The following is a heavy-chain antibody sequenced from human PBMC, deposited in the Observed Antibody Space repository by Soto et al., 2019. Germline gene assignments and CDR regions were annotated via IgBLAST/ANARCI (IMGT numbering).Heavy chain of an antibody. J-gene: IGHJ6*02. D-gene: IGHD5-18*01. V-gene: IGHV4-59*01. CDR3: ASNVDRPMAPYYYYGMDV. Sequence: ASETLSLTCTVSGGSISSYYWSWIRQPPGKGLEWIGYIYYSGRTNYNPSPKSRVTISVDTSKNQFSLKLSSVAAADTAVYYCASNVDRPMAPYYYYGMDVWGQGTTVTVSS. CDR1: GGSISSYY. CDR2: IYYSGRT.